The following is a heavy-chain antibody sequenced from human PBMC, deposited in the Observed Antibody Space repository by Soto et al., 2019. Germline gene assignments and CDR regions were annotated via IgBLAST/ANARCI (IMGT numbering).Heavy chain of an antibody. D-gene: IGHD1-7*01. CDR1: GGSISSGDYY. J-gene: IGHJ4*02. V-gene: IGHV4-30-4*01. CDR3: ASLKKNWNYEWCFDY. CDR2: IYYSGST. Sequence: SETLSLTCTVSGGSISSGDYYWSWIRQPPGKGLEWIGYIYYSGSTYYNPSLKSRVTISVDTSKNQFSLKLSSVTAADTAVYYCASLKKNWNYEWCFDYWGQGTLVTVSS.